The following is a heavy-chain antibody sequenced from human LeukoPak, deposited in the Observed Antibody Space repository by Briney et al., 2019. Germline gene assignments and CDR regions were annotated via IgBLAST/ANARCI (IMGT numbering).Heavy chain of an antibody. CDR1: GGSISSSGYY. CDR2: IYHSGST. J-gene: IGHJ3*02. Sequence: SETLSLTCTVSGGSISSSGYYWGWIRQPPGKGLEWIGSIYHSGSTYYNPSLKSRVTISVDTSKNQFSLKLSSVTAADTAVYYCARVGVDTAMADDAFDIWGQGTMVTVSS. D-gene: IGHD5-18*01. V-gene: IGHV4-39*07. CDR3: ARVGVDTAMADDAFDI.